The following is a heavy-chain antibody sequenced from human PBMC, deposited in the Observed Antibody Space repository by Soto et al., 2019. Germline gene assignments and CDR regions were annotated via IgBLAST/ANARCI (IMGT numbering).Heavy chain of an antibody. CDR1: GYTFTSYY. D-gene: IGHD6-13*01. V-gene: IGHV1-46*01. J-gene: IGHJ5*02. Sequence: QVQLVQSGAEVKKPGASVKVSCKASGYTFTSYYMHWVRQAPGQGLEWMGIINPSGGSTSYAQKFQGGVTMSRDTSTSTVYMELSSLRSDDTAVYYCARDRLRIAAAGTGWFDPWGQGTLVTVSS. CDR3: ARDRLRIAAAGTGWFDP. CDR2: INPSGGST.